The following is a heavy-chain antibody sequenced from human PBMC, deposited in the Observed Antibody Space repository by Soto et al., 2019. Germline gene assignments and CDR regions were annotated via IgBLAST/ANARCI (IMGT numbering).Heavy chain of an antibody. Sequence: SGPTLVNPTESLTLTCTVSXLSLSNGKLGVSWIRQPPGKALEWLANIVSSDDKPYSTSLRSRLSSSKDTSRSQVVLXMTNLDPMDSATYYCALIKDCSRXXXXXXPFDPXXXXTLVXXSS. CDR3: ALIKDCSRXXXXXXPFDP. J-gene: IGHJ5*02. CDR1: XLSLSNGKLG. D-gene: IGHD2-2*01. CDR2: IVSSDDK. V-gene: IGHV2-26*01.